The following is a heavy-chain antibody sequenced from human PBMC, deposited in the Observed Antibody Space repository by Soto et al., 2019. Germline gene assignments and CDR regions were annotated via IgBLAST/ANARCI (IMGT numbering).Heavy chain of an antibody. CDR2: MSHDGSNK. V-gene: IGHV3-30*03. CDR3: AIYFRFLDCPRLLAF. D-gene: IGHD3-3*01. CDR1: GFPFSSYG. Sequence: GGSLRLSCAASGFPFSSYGMHWVRQAPGKGLEWVAVMSHDGSNKYYADSVKGRFTISRDNAKNSLYLQMNSLRAEDTALYYCAIYFRFLDCPRLLAFCGQGTLVPGSS. J-gene: IGHJ1*01.